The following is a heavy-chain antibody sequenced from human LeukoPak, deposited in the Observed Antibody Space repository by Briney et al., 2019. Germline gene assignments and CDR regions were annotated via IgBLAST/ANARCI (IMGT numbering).Heavy chain of an antibody. CDR3: ARRRYSGLKAGVYFDY. D-gene: IGHD3-9*01. J-gene: IGHJ4*02. Sequence: ASVKVSCRASGYTFTTYGITWVRQAPGQGLEWMGWISAYNGNTNYAQKLQGRVTMTTDTSTSTAYMELRSLRSDDTAVYYCARRRYSGLKAGVYFDYWGQGTLVTVSS. CDR2: ISAYNGNT. CDR1: GYTFTTYG. V-gene: IGHV1-18*01.